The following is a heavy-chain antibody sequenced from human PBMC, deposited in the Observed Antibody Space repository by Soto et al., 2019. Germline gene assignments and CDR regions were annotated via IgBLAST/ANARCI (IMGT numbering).Heavy chain of an antibody. CDR2: IVVGSGNT. CDR1: GFTFTSSA. Sequence: VASVKVSCKASGFTFTSSAVQWVRQARGQRLEWIGWIVVGSGNTNYAQKFQERVTITRDMSTSTAYMELSSLRSEDTAVYYCAAVPPYYDFWSGYYTNFDYWGQGTLVTVSS. V-gene: IGHV1-58*01. CDR3: AAVPPYYDFWSGYYTNFDY. D-gene: IGHD3-3*01. J-gene: IGHJ4*02.